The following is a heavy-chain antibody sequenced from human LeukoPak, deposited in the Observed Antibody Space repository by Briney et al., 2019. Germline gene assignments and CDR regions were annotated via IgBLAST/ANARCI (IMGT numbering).Heavy chain of an antibody. D-gene: IGHD3-22*01. V-gene: IGHV1-46*01. J-gene: IGHJ4*02. Sequence: GASVKVSCKASGYTFTSYYMHWVRQAPRQGLEWMGIINPSGGSTSYAQKFQGRVTMTRDTSTSTVYMELSSLRSEDTAVYYCVRGLTNYDSSGYYQIFDYWGQGTLVTVSS. CDR2: INPSGGST. CDR3: VRGLTNYDSSGYYQIFDY. CDR1: GYTFTSYY.